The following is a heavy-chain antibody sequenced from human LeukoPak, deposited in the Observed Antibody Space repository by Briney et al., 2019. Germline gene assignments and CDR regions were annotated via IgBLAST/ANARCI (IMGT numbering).Heavy chain of an antibody. CDR2: INSDGSST. CDR3: ARDVEPWLSGGQIGY. V-gene: IGHV3-74*01. CDR1: GFTFSSYW. D-gene: IGHD6-19*01. J-gene: IGHJ4*02. Sequence: PGGSLRLSCAASGFTFSSYWMHWVRQAPRQGLVWVSRINSDGSSTTHADSVEGRFTISRDNAKNTLYLQMKSLRAEDTAVYYCARDVEPWLSGGQIGYWGQGTLVTVSS.